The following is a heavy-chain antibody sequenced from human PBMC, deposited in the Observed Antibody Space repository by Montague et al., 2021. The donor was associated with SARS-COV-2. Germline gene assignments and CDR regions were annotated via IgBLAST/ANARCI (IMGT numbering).Heavy chain of an antibody. CDR1: GGSFSRYS. J-gene: IGHJ6*02. V-gene: IGHV4-34*01. D-gene: IGHD5-24*01. Sequence: SETLSITCAVYGGSFSRYSYNWVRQAPGKGLEWIGEITNSGSVNYQPSLNNRVTISVDPSKSQVSLRLTSMTVADTAIYFCARQKLRPHNPIKKEFYYYGLDIWGQGTTVTVS. CDR3: ARQKLRPHNPIKKEFYYYGLDI. CDR2: ITNSGSV.